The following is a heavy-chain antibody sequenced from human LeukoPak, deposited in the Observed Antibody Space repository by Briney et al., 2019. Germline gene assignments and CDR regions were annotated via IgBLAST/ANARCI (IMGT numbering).Heavy chain of an antibody. V-gene: IGHV1-2*02. CDR3: ARAFNRYSSGSTAPGY. Sequence: ASVKVSCKASGYTFTGYYMHWVRQAPGQGLEWMGWINPNSGGTNYAQKFQGRVTMTRDTSISTAYMELSRLRADDTAVYYCARAFNRYSSGSTAPGYWGQGTLVSVSS. CDR2: INPNSGGT. D-gene: IGHD6-25*01. J-gene: IGHJ4*02. CDR1: GYTFTGYY.